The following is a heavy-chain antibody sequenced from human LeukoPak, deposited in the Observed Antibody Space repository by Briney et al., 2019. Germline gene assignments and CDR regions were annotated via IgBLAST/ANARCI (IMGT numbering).Heavy chain of an antibody. J-gene: IGHJ4*02. V-gene: IGHV1-2*02. D-gene: IGHD3-22*01. CDR3: ARGHQYYYDSSGYCV. CDR2: INPNSGGT. Sequence: ASVKVSCKASGYTFTGYYMHWVRQAPGQGLEWMGWINPNSGGTNYAQKFQGRVTMTRDTSISTAYMELSRLRSDDTAVYYCARGHQYYYDSSGYCVWGQGTLVTVSS. CDR1: GYTFTGYY.